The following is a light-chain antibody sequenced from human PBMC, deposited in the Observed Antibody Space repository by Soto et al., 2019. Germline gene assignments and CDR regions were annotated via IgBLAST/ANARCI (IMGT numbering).Light chain of an antibody. CDR1: SSDVGSYNL. CDR3: CSYAGSSTWV. J-gene: IGLJ3*02. CDR2: EVS. Sequence: QSALTQPASVSGSPGQSINISCTGTSSDVGSYNLVSWYQQHPGKVPKLMIYEVSKRPSGVSNRFSGSKSGNTASLTISGLQAEDEADYYCCSYAGSSTWVFGGGTKLTVL. V-gene: IGLV2-23*02.